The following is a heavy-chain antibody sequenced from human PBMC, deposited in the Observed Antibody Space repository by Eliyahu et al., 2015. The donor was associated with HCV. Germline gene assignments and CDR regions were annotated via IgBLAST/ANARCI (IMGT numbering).Heavy chain of an antibody. Sequence: EVQLVESGGGLVKPGGSLRLSCAASGFTFSXXSMNWVRQAPGKGLEWVSSISSSSSYIYYADSVKGRFTISRDNAKNSLYLQMNSLRAEDTAVYYCARDPSYYYDSSGGFDYWGQGTLVTVSS. CDR2: ISSSSSYI. V-gene: IGHV3-21*01. CDR1: GFTFSXXS. CDR3: ARDPSYYYDSSGGFDY. D-gene: IGHD3-22*01. J-gene: IGHJ4*02.